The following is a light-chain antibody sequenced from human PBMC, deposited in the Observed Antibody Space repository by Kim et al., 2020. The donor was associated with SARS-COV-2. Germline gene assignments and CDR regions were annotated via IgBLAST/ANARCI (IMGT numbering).Light chain of an antibody. Sequence: PGERATLSCRASQSVRSNYLAWYQQKPGQAPRLLIYGASYRPTGISDRFSGSGSGTDFILTISRLEPEDFAVYYCQQYGTSPLLTFGGGTKVDIK. CDR2: GAS. V-gene: IGKV3-20*01. J-gene: IGKJ4*01. CDR1: QSVRSNY. CDR3: QQYGTSPLLT.